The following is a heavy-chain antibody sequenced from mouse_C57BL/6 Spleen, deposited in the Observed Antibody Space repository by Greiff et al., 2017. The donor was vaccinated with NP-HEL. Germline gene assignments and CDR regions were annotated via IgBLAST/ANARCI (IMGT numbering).Heavy chain of an antibody. CDR3: ARHEDKALYGYWYFDV. V-gene: IGHV1-62-2*01. D-gene: IGHD1-1*02. CDR1: GYTFTEYT. J-gene: IGHJ1*03. Sequence: VQLQESGAELVKPGASVKLSCKASGYTFTEYTIHWVKQRSGQGLEWIGWFYPGSGSIKYNEKFKDKATLTADKSSSTVYMELSRLTSEDSAVYFCARHEDKALYGYWYFDVWGTGTTVTVSS. CDR2: FYPGSGSI.